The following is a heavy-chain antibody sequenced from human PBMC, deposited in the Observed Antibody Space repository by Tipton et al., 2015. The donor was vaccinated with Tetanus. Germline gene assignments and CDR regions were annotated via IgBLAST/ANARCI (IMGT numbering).Heavy chain of an antibody. D-gene: IGHD5-18*01. CDR2: IYYSGST. CDR1: GFTVSSNY. CDR3: ARLYSYGSLYWFDP. J-gene: IGHJ5*02. Sequence: LRLSCAVSGFTVSSNYMSWVRQAPGKGLEWIGYIYYSGSTNYNPSLESRVTISVDTSKNQFSLKLRSVTAADTAVYYCARLYSYGSLYWFDPWGQGTLVTVSS. V-gene: IGHV4-59*02.